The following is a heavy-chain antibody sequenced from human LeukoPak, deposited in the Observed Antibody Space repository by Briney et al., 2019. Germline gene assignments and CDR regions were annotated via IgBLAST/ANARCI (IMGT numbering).Heavy chain of an antibody. CDR1: GGSISSYY. CDR2: IYTSGST. D-gene: IGHD1-7*01. J-gene: IGHJ6*03. Sequence: SETLSLTCTVSGGSISSYYWSWIRQPAGKGQEWIGRIYTSGSTNYNPSLKGRVTMSVDTSKNQFSLKLSSVTAADTAVYYCARQRTGTTPDYYYYYMDVWGKGTTVTVSS. CDR3: ARQRTGTTPDYYYYYMDV. V-gene: IGHV4-4*07.